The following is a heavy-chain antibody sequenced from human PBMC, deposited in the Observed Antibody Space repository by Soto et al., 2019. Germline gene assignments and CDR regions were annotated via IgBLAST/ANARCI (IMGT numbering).Heavy chain of an antibody. V-gene: IGHV3-53*02. CDR2: IFGGDTT. CDR3: ARDGGSGSYSQDSYYYGIDV. D-gene: IGHD3-10*01. CDR1: GFTVSSTY. J-gene: IGHJ6*02. Sequence: EVQLVETGGGLIQPGGSLRLSCAASGFTVSSTYMTWVRQAPGKGLEWVSFIFGGDTTYYADSVKGRFTISRDNSKNTLYLQMISLRAEDTAVYFCARDGGSGSYSQDSYYYGIDVWGQGTTVTVSS.